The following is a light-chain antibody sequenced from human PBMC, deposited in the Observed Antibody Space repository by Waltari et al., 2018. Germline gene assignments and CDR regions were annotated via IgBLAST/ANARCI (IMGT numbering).Light chain of an antibody. V-gene: IGKV1-16*01. CDR3: QQLKSYPLT. CDR2: AAS. J-gene: IGKJ4*01. CDR1: QGITTS. Sequence: DIQMTQSPSSLSASVGDRVTITCRASQGITTSLAWFQKKPGEAPRSLIYAASTLQSGVPSRFSGSGSGTDFTLTISSLQPEDSATYYCQQLKSYPLTFGGGTKMEI.